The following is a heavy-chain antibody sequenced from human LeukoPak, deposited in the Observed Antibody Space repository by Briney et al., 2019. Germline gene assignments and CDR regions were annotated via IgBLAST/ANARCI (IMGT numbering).Heavy chain of an antibody. CDR1: GFMFSSYN. D-gene: IGHD2-15*01. V-gene: IGHV3-48*01. CDR2: ISHSSII. Sequence: GGSLRLSCAASGFMFSSYNMNWVRLAPGKGLEWVSYISHSSIIYYVDSVKGRFTISRDNAKNSLYLQMNSLRAEDTAVYYCVRDGGGPFDYWGQGTLVTVSS. J-gene: IGHJ4*02. CDR3: VRDGGGPFDY.